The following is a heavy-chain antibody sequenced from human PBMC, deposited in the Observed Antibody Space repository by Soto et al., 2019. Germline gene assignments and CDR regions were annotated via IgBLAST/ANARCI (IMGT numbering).Heavy chain of an antibody. Sequence: QVQVVESGGNIVQPGTSLRLSCAASGFAFTNYGIHWVRQAPGKGLEWVAHISNDGSKKFYADSVKGRFTISRDNSENTVYLQMTSLRPDDTAVFYCAKVVKYDVLTGYYKGPDYYGMDVWGQGTTVTVSS. CDR1: GFAFTNYG. CDR2: ISNDGSKK. V-gene: IGHV3-30*18. D-gene: IGHD3-9*01. J-gene: IGHJ6*02. CDR3: AKVVKYDVLTGYYKGPDYYGMDV.